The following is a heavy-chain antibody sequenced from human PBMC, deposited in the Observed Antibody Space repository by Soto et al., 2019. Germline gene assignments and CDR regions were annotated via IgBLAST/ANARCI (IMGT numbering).Heavy chain of an antibody. CDR3: AIARSGSGSDLFDP. CDR1: GDSVGSDDSY. Sequence: SETLSLTCTVSGDSVGSDDSYWSWVRHHPGMGLEWIGHIFYSGSAYYNPSLRSRLTISIDTSKNHFSLKLNSVTAADTAVYYCAIARSGSGSDLFDPWGQGTPVTVSS. J-gene: IGHJ5*02. V-gene: IGHV4-31*03. CDR2: IFYSGSA.